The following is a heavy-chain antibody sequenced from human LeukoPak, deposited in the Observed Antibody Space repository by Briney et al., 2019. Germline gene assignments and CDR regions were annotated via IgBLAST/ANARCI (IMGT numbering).Heavy chain of an antibody. J-gene: IGHJ6*02. V-gene: IGHV4-34*01. CDR2: INQNGST. D-gene: IGHD3-10*01. CDR3: ARDRRYYGSGSYRSYYYYGMDV. CDR1: GGSFSGYY. Sequence: RPGEPRSLPCAVYGGSFSGYYWSWVRQAPGKGLEWMGEINQNGSTNYNPSLKRRVTISVDTSKNQFSLKLSSVTAADTAVYYCARDRRYYGSGSYRSYYYYGMDVWGQGTTVTVSS.